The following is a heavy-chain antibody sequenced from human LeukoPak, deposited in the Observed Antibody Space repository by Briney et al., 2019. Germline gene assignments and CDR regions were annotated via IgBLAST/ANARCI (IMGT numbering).Heavy chain of an antibody. D-gene: IGHD1-20*01. V-gene: IGHV4-59*08. CDR1: GGSISSYY. CDR3: ARLLTGTTFDP. CDR2: IYYSGST. Sequence: PSETLSLTCTVPGGSISSYYWSWIRQPPGKGLEWIGYIYYSGSTNYNPSLKSRVTISVDTSKNQFSLKLSSVTAADTAVYYCARLLTGTTFDPWGQGTLVTVSS. J-gene: IGHJ5*02.